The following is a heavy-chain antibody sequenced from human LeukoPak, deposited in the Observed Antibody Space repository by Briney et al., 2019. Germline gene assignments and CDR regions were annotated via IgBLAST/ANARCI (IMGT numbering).Heavy chain of an antibody. V-gene: IGHV4-34*01. Sequence: KTSETLSLTCAVYGGSFSGYYWSWIRQPPGKGLEWIGEINHSGSTNYNPSLKSRVTISVDTSKNQFSLKLSFVTAADTAVYYCARLGVVVVAATPTVYYYYGMDVWGQGTTVTVSS. CDR1: GGSFSGYY. CDR2: INHSGST. CDR3: ARLGVVVVAATPTVYYYYGMDV. J-gene: IGHJ6*02. D-gene: IGHD2-15*01.